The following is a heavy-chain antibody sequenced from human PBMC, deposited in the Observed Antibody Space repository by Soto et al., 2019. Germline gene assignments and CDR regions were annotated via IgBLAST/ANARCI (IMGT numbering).Heavy chain of an antibody. J-gene: IGHJ4*02. Sequence: QVQLQESGPGLVKPSGTLSLTCAVSGGSIGSSNWWSWVRQFPGKGLEWIGEIYDSGSTNYNPSLKCRVTISLDKSKNQFSLKLSSVNAADTAVYYCARLKTYDILNKSDYWGQGSLVTVSS. CDR1: GGSIGSSNW. D-gene: IGHD3-9*01. V-gene: IGHV4-4*02. CDR2: IYDSGST. CDR3: ARLKTYDILNKSDY.